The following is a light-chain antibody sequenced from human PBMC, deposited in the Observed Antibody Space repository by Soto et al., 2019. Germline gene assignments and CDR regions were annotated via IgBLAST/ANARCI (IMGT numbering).Light chain of an antibody. CDR3: LQFGTSFWT. V-gene: IGKV3-20*01. Sequence: EMVLTQSPGTLSLSPGARATLSGRTSQSVSSSYLAWYQQRPGQAPRLLIYGASPRDTGIPARFSGSGSGTDFTLTIGSVEPEDFGVYYCLQFGTSFWTFGEGTKVDIK. CDR2: GAS. CDR1: QSVSSSY. J-gene: IGKJ1*01.